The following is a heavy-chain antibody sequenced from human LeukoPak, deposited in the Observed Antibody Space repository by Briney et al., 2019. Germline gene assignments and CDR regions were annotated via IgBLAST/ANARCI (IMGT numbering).Heavy chain of an antibody. V-gene: IGHV3-11*04. Sequence: GGSLRLSCAVSGVTFSDYYMSWIRQAPGKGLEWVSYISLSSSVIYYADSVKGRFTISRDNAKNTFYLQMNGRRAEGTAVYYGAWSSIVARPDYWGQGTLVTVSS. D-gene: IGHD6-6*01. J-gene: IGHJ4*02. CDR2: ISLSSSVI. CDR1: GVTFSDYY. CDR3: AWSSIVARPDY.